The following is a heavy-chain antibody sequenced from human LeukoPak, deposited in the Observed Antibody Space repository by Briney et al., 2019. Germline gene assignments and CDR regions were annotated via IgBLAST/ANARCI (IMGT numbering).Heavy chain of an antibody. CDR2: IYYSGST. CDR1: GGSISSSSYY. D-gene: IGHD1-26*01. V-gene: IGHV4-39*01. CDR3: ARVYSGSYFEFDP. J-gene: IGHJ5*02. Sequence: SETLSLTCTVSGGSISSSSYYWGWIRQPPGKGLEWIGSIYYSGSTYYNPSLKSRVTISVDTSKNQFSLNLSPVTAADTAVYYCARVYSGSYFEFDPWGQGTLVTVSS.